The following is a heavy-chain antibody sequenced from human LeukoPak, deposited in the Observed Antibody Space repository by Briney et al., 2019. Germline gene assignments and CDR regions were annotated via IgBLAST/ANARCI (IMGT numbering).Heavy chain of an antibody. J-gene: IGHJ4*02. D-gene: IGHD3-22*01. CDR2: IYHGGPT. CDR3: ARLLGSSYYSFDS. Sequence: SGTLSLTCTVSSGSITSNYHYWGWIRQPPGKGLEWMGNIYHGGPTYYSPSLQSRITISVDASKNQFYVKLRSVTAADTAVYYCARLLGSSYYSFDSWGQGTLVTVSS. V-gene: IGHV4-39*01. CDR1: SGSITSNYHY.